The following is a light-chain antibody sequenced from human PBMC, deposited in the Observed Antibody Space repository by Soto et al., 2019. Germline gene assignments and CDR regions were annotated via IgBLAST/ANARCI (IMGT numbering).Light chain of an antibody. J-gene: IGKJ1*01. Sequence: TVLTQSPGTPPRSPGARCTLSCMATPRVSNNYLAWYQQKPGQDPRLLIYGESNRASGIPDRFSGSGSGTDFTLTISRLEAEDVAVYYCQQYYSTRTFGQGTQVEIK. CDR3: QQYYSTRT. CDR1: PRVSNNY. V-gene: IGKV3-20*01. CDR2: GES.